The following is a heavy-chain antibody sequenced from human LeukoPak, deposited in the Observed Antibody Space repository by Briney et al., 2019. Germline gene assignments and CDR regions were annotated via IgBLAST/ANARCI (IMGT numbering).Heavy chain of an antibody. V-gene: IGHV3-11*04. CDR1: GFTFSDYY. J-gene: IGHJ6*03. D-gene: IGHD4-11*01. Sequence: GSLRLSCAASGFTFSDYYMSWIRQAPGKGLEWVSYISSSGSTIYYADSVKGRFTISRDDAKNSLYLQMNSLRAEDTAVYYCARDDYSNYVIYYYYYMDVWGKGTTVTVSS. CDR3: ARDDYSNYVIYYYYYMDV. CDR2: ISSSGSTI.